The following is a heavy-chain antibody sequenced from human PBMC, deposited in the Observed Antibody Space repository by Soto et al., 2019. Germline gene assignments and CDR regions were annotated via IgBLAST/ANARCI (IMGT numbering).Heavy chain of an antibody. CDR3: ARRKERSGPNYFDY. CDR1: GYTFSTYD. J-gene: IGHJ4*02. V-gene: IGHV1-8*01. CDR2: MNPNTGNT. Sequence: QEQLVQSGAEVKKPGASVKVSCKTSGYTFSTYDINWVRQAPGQGLEWMGWMNPNTGNTGYAQKFRGRVTLTRNTSISTAYMELMSLKTEDTALYCCARRKERSGPNYFDYWGQGTLVTVSS. D-gene: IGHD6-25*01.